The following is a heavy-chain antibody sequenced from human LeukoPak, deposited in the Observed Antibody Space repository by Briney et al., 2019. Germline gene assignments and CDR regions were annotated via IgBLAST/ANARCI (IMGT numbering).Heavy chain of an antibody. D-gene: IGHD2-21*02. V-gene: IGHV5-51*01. J-gene: IGHJ3*01. Sequence: GESLKISCKASGYSFTNYWIGWVRQMPGKGLEWMGIIYPGDSSTTYGPSFQGQVTISADRSISTAYLQWSSLKASDTAIYYCASPQAGYCGGDCYSPWGRGTMVTVSS. CDR2: IYPGDSST. CDR1: GYSFTNYW. CDR3: ASPQAGYCGGDCYSP.